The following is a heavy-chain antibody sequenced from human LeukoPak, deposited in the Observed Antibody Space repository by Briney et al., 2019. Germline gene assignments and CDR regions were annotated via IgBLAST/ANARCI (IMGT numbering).Heavy chain of an antibody. CDR3: ARRGGSGRSFDY. V-gene: IGHV4-39*01. CDR1: GGSISSSSYY. J-gene: IGHJ4*02. CDR2: IYSSGST. D-gene: IGHD3-10*01. Sequence: SGTLSLTCTVSGGSISSSSYYWGWIRQPPGKGLEWIGNIYSSGSTFYNPSLKSRLAISVDTSKNQFSLKLSSVTAADTAVYYCARRGGSGRSFDYWGQGTLAIVSS.